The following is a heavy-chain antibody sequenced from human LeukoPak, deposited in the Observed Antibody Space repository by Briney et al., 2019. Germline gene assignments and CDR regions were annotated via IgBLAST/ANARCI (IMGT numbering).Heavy chain of an antibody. V-gene: IGHV1-2*02. CDR2: INPNSGGT. J-gene: IGHJ4*02. D-gene: IGHD2-2*01. CDR3: ARWKVVPAAMAAPFDY. CDR1: GYTFTRYY. Sequence: ASVKVSCKASGYTFTRYYMHWVRQAPGQGLEWMGWINPNSGGTNYAQKFQGRVTMTRDTSISTAYMELSRLRSDDTAVYYCARWKVVPAAMAAPFDYWGQGTLVTVSS.